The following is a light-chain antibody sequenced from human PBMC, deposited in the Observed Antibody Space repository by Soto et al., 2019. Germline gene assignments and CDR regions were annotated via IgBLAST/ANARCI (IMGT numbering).Light chain of an antibody. CDR2: WAS. J-gene: IGKJ2*01. CDR3: QQYYRPPYT. V-gene: IGKV4-1*01. CDR1: QSVLYSSNNKNY. Sequence: DIVMTQSPDSLAVSLGERATINCKSSQSVLYSSNNKNYLSWYQQKPGQPPKLLIYWASTRESGVPDRFGGSGSGADFTLTISSLQAEDVAVYYCQQYYRPPYTFGQGNKLEI.